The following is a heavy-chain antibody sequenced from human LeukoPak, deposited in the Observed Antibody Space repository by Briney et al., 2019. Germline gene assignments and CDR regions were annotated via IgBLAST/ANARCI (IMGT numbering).Heavy chain of an antibody. CDR2: INPNSGGT. CDR3: ARDLRDYDFWSGYFWAFDY. CDR1: GYTFSGYH. Sequence: GASVKVSCKASGYTFSGYHMHWVRQAPGQGLEWMGWINPNSGGTKYAEKFQGRVTMTRDTSISTAYMELSSLRSDDRALYYCARDLRDYDFWSGYFWAFDYWGQGTLVTVSS. D-gene: IGHD3-3*01. J-gene: IGHJ4*02. V-gene: IGHV1-2*02.